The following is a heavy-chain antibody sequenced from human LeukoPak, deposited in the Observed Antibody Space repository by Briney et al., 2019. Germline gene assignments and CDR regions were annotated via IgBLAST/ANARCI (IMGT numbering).Heavy chain of an antibody. V-gene: IGHV3-23*01. CDR2: ISGSGGST. D-gene: IGHD3-9*01. CDR3: AKLPHGSILTGRPWFDP. J-gene: IGHJ5*02. Sequence: GGSLRLSCAASGFTFSSYAMSWVRQAPGKGLEWVSAISGSGGSTYYADSVKGRFTISRDNSKNTLYLQMNSLRAEDTAVYYCAKLPHGSILTGRPWFDPWGQETLVTVSS. CDR1: GFTFSSYA.